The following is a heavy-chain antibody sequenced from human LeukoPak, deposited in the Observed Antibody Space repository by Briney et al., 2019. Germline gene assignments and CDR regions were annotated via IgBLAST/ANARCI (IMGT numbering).Heavy chain of an antibody. CDR1: GASISSDY. CDR3: ATRPPNDISGYLHH. D-gene: IGHD3-22*01. Sequence: SETLSLTCTVAGASISSDYWSWVRQPPGKGLEWIGYIHHSGTTNYNPSLTSRVTVSLDTSKNQFSLKVRSVTAADTAVYYCATRPPNDISGYLHHWGQGILVTVSS. CDR2: IHHSGTT. J-gene: IGHJ4*02. V-gene: IGHV4-59*01.